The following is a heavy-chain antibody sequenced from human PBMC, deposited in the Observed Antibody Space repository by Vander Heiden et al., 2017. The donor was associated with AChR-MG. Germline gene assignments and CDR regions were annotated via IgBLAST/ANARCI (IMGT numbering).Heavy chain of an antibody. CDR3: ARQGPLYSSGRSLDY. J-gene: IGHJ4*02. CDR2: ISSSGSTI. V-gene: IGHV3-48*03. CDR1: GFTFSSYE. Sequence: EVQLVESGGGLVQPGGSLRLSCAASGFTFSSYEMNWVRQAPGKGLEWVSYISSSGSTIYYADSVKGRFTISRDNAKNSLYLQMNSLRAEDTAVYYCARQGPLYSSGRSLDYWGQGTLVTVSS. D-gene: IGHD6-19*01.